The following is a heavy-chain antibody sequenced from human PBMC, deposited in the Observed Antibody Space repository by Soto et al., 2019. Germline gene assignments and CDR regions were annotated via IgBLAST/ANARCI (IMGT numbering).Heavy chain of an antibody. CDR3: ARVLTAAGFDY. V-gene: IGHV1-18*01. J-gene: IGHJ4*02. CDR1: GYTFTSYG. Sequence: QGQLVQSGAEVKKAGASVKVSFKASGYTFTSYGISWVRQDPGQGLEWMGGISAYNGNTNYAQKLQGRVTMTTDTSTSTAYMELRSLRSDDTAVYYCARVLTAAGFDYWGQGTLVTVSS. CDR2: ISAYNGNT. D-gene: IGHD6-13*01.